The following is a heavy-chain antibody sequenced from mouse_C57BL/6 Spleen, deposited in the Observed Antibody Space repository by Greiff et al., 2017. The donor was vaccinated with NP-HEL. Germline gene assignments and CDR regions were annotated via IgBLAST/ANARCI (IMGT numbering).Heavy chain of an antibody. Sequence: EVKRVESGGGLVKPGGSLKLSCAASGFTFSDYGMHWVRQAPEKGLEWVAYISSGSSTIYYADTVKGRFTISRDNAKNTLFLQMTSLRSEDTAMYYCARPGYGSSYPFAYWGQGTLVTVSA. CDR1: GFTFSDYG. D-gene: IGHD1-1*01. J-gene: IGHJ3*01. CDR2: ISSGSSTI. CDR3: ARPGYGSSYPFAY. V-gene: IGHV5-17*01.